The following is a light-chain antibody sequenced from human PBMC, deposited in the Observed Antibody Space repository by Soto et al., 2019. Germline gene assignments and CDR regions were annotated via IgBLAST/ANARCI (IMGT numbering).Light chain of an antibody. CDR3: QQYNSYWT. CDR2: DAS. J-gene: IGKJ1*01. Sequence: DIQMTQSPSTLSASVGDRVTITCRASQSISSWLAWYQQKPGKAPKRLIYDASSLQGGVPSRFSGSGSGTEFTLTISSLQPDDFATYHCQQYNSYWTFGQGTKVEIK. V-gene: IGKV1-5*01. CDR1: QSISSW.